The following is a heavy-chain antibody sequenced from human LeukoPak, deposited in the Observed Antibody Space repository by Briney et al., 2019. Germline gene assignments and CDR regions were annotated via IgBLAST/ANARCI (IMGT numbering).Heavy chain of an antibody. J-gene: IGHJ4*02. CDR2: INHSGST. CDR1: GGSFSGYY. Sequence: PSETLSLTCAVYGGSFSGYYWSWIRQPPGKGLEWIGEINHSGSTNYNPSLKSRVTISVDTSKNQFSLKLSSVTAADTAVYYCARSTPRSYDYVWGSYRYTFGYWGQGTLVTVSS. CDR3: ARSTPRSYDYVWGSYRYTFGY. V-gene: IGHV4-34*01. D-gene: IGHD3-16*02.